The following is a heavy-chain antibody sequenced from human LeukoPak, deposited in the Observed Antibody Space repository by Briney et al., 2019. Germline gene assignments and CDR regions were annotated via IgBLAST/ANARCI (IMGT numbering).Heavy chain of an antibody. CDR1: GGSISSGGYY. J-gene: IGHJ1*01. V-gene: IGHV4-31*03. Sequence: SETLSLTCTVSGGSISSGGYYWSWIRQHPGKGLEWIGYIYYSGSTYYNPSLKSRVTISVDTSKNQFSLKLSSVTAADTAVYYCARSITMIVERLRIKAAGYFQHWGQGTLVTVSS. D-gene: IGHD3-22*01. CDR2: IYYSGST. CDR3: ARSITMIVERLRIKAAGYFQH.